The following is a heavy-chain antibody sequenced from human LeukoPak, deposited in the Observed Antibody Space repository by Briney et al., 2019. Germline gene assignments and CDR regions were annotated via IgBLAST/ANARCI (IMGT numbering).Heavy chain of an antibody. CDR2: ISGSGGST. Sequence: GGSLRLSCAASGFTFSSYAMSWVRQAPGKGLEWVSAISGSGGSTYYADSVKGRFTISRDNSKNTLYLQMNSLRAEDTAVYYCARGFGELPREQFDYWGQGTLVTVSS. CDR3: ARGFGELPREQFDY. J-gene: IGHJ4*02. D-gene: IGHD3-10*01. CDR1: GFTFSSYA. V-gene: IGHV3-23*01.